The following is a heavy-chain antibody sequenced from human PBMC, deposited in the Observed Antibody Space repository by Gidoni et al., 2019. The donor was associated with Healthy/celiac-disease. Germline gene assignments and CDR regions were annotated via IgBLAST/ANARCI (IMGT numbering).Heavy chain of an antibody. D-gene: IGHD6-13*01. Sequence: QVQLVPSWAEVKKPGPSVKVSCQSSGYTFTSYDINWVRQANGQGLEWMGWMNPNSGNTGDAQKFQGRVTMTRNTSISKDYMELSSLRSEDTAVYYCARLDSRSFSRYWGQGTLVTVSS. V-gene: IGHV1-8*01. CDR2: MNPNSGNT. CDR1: GYTFTSYD. J-gene: IGHJ4*02. CDR3: ARLDSRSFSRY.